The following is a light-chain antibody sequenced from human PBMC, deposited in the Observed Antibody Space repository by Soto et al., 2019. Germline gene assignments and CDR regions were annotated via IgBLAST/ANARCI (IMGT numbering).Light chain of an antibody. CDR1: QSVDTS. CDR3: QHRTSWPPT. J-gene: IGKJ3*01. CDR2: DAS. Sequence: EIVLTQSPDTLSLSPGERATLSCRASQSVDTSLAWYQQKPGQAPRLLIYDASNRATGIPARFSGSGSGTDLTLSISSLEPEDFAVYYCQHRTSWPPTFGPGTKVDIK. V-gene: IGKV3-11*01.